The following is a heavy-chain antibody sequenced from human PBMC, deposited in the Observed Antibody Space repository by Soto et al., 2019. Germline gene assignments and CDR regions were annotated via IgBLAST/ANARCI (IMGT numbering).Heavy chain of an antibody. V-gene: IGHV4-59*01. CDR2: IYYSGGT. CDR3: ARIVGAPLAGWGYFDY. J-gene: IGHJ4*02. D-gene: IGHD1-26*01. CDR1: GGSISSYY. Sequence: QVQLQESGPGLGKPSETLSLTCTVSGGSISSYYWSWIRQPPGKGLEWIGYIYYSGGTNYNPSLKSRVTISVDTSKNQFSLKLSSVTAADTAVYYCARIVGAPLAGWGYFDYWGQGTLVTVSS.